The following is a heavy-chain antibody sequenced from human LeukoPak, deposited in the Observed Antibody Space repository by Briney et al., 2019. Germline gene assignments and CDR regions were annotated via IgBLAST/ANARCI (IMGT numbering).Heavy chain of an antibody. Sequence: GGSLRLSCAASGFTFSSYSMNWVRQAPGKGLEWVSYISSSINTIYYADSVKGRFTISRDNAKNSLYLQMNSLRAEDTAVYYCARVRWSYYLDYWGQGTLVTVSS. V-gene: IGHV3-48*01. D-gene: IGHD1-26*01. CDR3: ARVRWSYYLDY. CDR1: GFTFSSYS. CDR2: ISSSINTI. J-gene: IGHJ4*02.